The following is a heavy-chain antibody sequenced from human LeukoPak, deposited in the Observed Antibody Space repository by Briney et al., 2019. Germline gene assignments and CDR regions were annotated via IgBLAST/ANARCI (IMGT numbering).Heavy chain of an antibody. CDR3: ARILGSGRPYYWFDP. V-gene: IGHV4-31*03. Sequence: SQTLSLTCTVSGGSISSGGYYWRWIRQHPGKGLEWIGYIYYSGSTYYNPSLKSRVTISVDTSKNQFSLKLSSVTAADTAVYYCARILGSGRPYYWFDPWGQGTLVTVSS. J-gene: IGHJ5*02. D-gene: IGHD3-10*01. CDR1: GGSISSGGYY. CDR2: IYYSGST.